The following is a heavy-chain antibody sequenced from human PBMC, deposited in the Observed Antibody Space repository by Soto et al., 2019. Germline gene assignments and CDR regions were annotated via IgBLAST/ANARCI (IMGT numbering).Heavy chain of an antibody. D-gene: IGHD3-16*02. Sequence: QVQLVQSGAEVKKPGASVKVSCKASGYTFTSYDINWVRQATGQGLEWMGWMNPNSGNTGYAQKFQGRVTMTRNTSISTAYMELSSLRSEDTAVDYCARVPTYDYVWGSYRGSDYWGQGTLVTVSS. CDR3: ARVPTYDYVWGSYRGSDY. J-gene: IGHJ4*02. CDR2: MNPNSGNT. CDR1: GYTFTSYD. V-gene: IGHV1-8*01.